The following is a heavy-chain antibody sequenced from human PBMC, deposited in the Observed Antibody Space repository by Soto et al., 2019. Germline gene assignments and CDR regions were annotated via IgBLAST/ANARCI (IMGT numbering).Heavy chain of an antibody. D-gene: IGHD6-13*01. J-gene: IGHJ4*02. CDR1: GFTFSSYG. V-gene: IGHV3-30*18. CDR3: AKGPYSGNNYFDY. Sequence: GGSLRLSCAASGFTFSSYGMHWVRQAPGKGLEWVAVISYDGSNKYYADSVKGRFTISRDNSKNTLYLQMNSLRAEDTAVYYCAKGPYSGNNYFDYWGQGTLVTVSS. CDR2: ISYDGSNK.